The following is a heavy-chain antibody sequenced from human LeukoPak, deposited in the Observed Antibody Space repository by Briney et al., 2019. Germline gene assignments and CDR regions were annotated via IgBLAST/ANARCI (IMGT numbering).Heavy chain of an antibody. CDR2: INGSGGTT. J-gene: IGHJ4*02. V-gene: IGHV3-23*01. CDR1: GFTVNSNY. CDR3: ARGGSVFAYFFDY. Sequence: GGSLRLSCAASGFTVNSNYMSWVRQAPGKGLEWVSAINGSGGTTYYADSVKGRFTISRDSSTNTLYLQLSSLRAEDTAIYYCARGGSVFAYFFDYWGQGTLVTVSS. D-gene: IGHD3-10*01.